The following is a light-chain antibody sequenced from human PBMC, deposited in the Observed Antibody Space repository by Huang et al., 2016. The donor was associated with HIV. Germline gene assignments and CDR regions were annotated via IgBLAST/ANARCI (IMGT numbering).Light chain of an antibody. V-gene: IGKV3-20*01. Sequence: IVLTQSPVTLSLSPGERATLSCRASQRVYNNYLAWYQQNPGQAPRLLIYGAYNRATGIPGKFSGSGSGTDFTLSIRGLEPEDFAGYFCQQYGDSPLTFGQGTRLEIK. J-gene: IGKJ5*01. CDR1: QRVYNNY. CDR3: QQYGDSPLT. CDR2: GAY.